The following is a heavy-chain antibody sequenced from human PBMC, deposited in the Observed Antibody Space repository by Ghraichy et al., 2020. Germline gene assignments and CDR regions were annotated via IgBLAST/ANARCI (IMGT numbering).Heavy chain of an antibody. Sequence: GGSLRLSCAASGFPFSSYAMSWVRQTPGKGLEWVSSISFSGANTYYGVSVKGRFTISRDNSKNTLYLQMNSLRADDTAVYYCAKAWGYCSAATCPSYNWFDPWGQGTLVTVSS. CDR1: GFPFSSYA. CDR2: ISFSGANT. J-gene: IGHJ5*02. D-gene: IGHD2-15*01. V-gene: IGHV3-23*01. CDR3: AKAWGYCSAATCPSYNWFDP.